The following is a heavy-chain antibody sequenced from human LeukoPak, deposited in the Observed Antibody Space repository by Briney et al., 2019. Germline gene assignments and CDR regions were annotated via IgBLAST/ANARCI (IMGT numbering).Heavy chain of an antibody. Sequence: ASVKVSRKASGYTFTSYGISWVRQAPGQGLEWMGWISAYNGNTNYAQKLQGRVTMTTDTSTSTAYMELRSLRSGDTAVYYCARSYYGGNSGDYWGQGTLVTVSS. V-gene: IGHV1-18*01. CDR3: ARSYYGGNSGDY. D-gene: IGHD4-23*01. CDR2: ISAYNGNT. J-gene: IGHJ4*02. CDR1: GYTFTSYG.